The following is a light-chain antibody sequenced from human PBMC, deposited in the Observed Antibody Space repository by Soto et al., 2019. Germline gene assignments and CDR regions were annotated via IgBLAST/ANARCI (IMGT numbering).Light chain of an antibody. J-gene: IGKJ1*01. CDR1: QSISGW. Sequence: DIQGTQSPSTLSASVGDRATITCRASQSISGWLAWYQQKPGKAPNLLIYKASSLESGVPSRFSGSGSGTEFTLTISSLQPDDFATYYCQQYNNYGSWTFGQGTKVEIK. CDR2: KAS. CDR3: QQYNNYGSWT. V-gene: IGKV1-5*03.